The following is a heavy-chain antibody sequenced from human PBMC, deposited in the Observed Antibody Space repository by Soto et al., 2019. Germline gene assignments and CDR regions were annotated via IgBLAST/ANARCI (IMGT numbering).Heavy chain of an antibody. CDR3: ARESPALDY. CDR1: GFTFSTYD. Sequence: EVQLVESGGGLVQPGGSLRLSCTASGFTFSTYDMNWVRQAPGKGLEGVAYISSSGSAIYYADSVKGRFAISRDNAETALYLQMNRLRDEDTSVYYCARESPALDYWGQGTLVTVSS. V-gene: IGHV3-48*02. CDR2: ISSSGSAI. J-gene: IGHJ4*02.